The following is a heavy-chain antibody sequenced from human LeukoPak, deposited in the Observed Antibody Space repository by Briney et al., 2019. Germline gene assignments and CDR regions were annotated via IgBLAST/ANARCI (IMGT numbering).Heavy chain of an antibody. D-gene: IGHD1-1*01. V-gene: IGHV4-59*08. J-gene: IGHJ3*02. CDR3: ARLERRQEAFDI. CDR2: SYYTGST. Sequence: SETQSLTCTVSGGSISSQYWSWIRQPPGKGLEWIGYSYYTGSTNYNPSLKSRVTISVDTSKNQFSLKLSSVTAADTAVYYCARLERRQEAFDIWGQGTMVTVSS. CDR1: GGSISSQY.